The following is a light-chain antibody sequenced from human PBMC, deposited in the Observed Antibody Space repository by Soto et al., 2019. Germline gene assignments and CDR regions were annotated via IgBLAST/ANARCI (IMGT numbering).Light chain of an antibody. CDR3: SSYTSSSTQV. CDR1: SSHVGGYNY. Sequence: QSVLTQPASVSGSPGQSITISCTGTSSHVGGYNYVSWYQQHPGKAPKLMIYDVSNRPSGVSNRFSGSKSGNTASLTISGLRAEDEADYYCSSYTSSSTQVFGGGTKLTVL. V-gene: IGLV2-14*01. J-gene: IGLJ2*01. CDR2: DVS.